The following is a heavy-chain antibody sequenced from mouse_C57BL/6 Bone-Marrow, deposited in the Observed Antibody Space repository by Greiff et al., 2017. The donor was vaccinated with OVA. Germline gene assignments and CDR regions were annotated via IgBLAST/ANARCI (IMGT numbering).Heavy chain of an antibody. V-gene: IGHV2-5*01. CDR2: IWRGGST. CDR1: GFSLTSYG. D-gene: IGHD1-1*01. J-gene: IGHJ4*01. CDR3: AKNYGSSYGAMDY. Sequence: VKLMESGPGLVQPSQSLSITCTVSGFSLTSYGVHWVRQSPGKGLEWLGVIWRGGSTDYNAAFMSRLSITKDNSKSQVFFKMNSLQADDTAIYYRAKNYGSSYGAMDYWGQGTSVTVSS.